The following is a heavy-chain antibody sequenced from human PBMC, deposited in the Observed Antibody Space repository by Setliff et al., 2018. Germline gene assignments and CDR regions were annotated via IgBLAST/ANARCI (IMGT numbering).Heavy chain of an antibody. CDR2: ISGSGSLT. J-gene: IGHJ6*03. CDR3: ARGGCGYCSSTSCQWGYYSMDV. CDR1: GVTFSSYA. Sequence: GGSLRLFCAASGVTFSSYAMTWVRQAPGKGLEWVSSISGSGSLTLYADSMKGRFTISRDNAKNSLYLQMNSLRAEDTAVYYCARGGCGYCSSTSCQWGYYSMDVWGKGTTVTVSS. V-gene: IGHV3-21*04. D-gene: IGHD2-2*03.